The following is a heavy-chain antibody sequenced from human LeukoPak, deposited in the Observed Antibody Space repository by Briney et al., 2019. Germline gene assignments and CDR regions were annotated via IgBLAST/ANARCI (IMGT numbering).Heavy chain of an antibody. J-gene: IGHJ4*02. CDR2: ICDIGSI. D-gene: IGHD3-22*01. CDR3: ARGGDYYDSSGYYGEFDY. V-gene: IGHV4-59*01. CDR1: GGSISSYY. Sequence: SQSLSLTCTVSGGSISSYYWSWVRQPPGKGLGWIAYICDIGSIKYNPSINSRITISVDTSKNQFSLKLSSVTAADTAVYYCARGGDYYDSSGYYGEFDYWGQGTLVTVSS.